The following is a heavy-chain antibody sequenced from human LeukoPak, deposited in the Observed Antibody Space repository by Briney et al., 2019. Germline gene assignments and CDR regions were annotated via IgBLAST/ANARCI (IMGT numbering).Heavy chain of an antibody. V-gene: IGHV1-2*02. CDR2: INPNSGGT. D-gene: IGHD3-22*01. J-gene: IGHJ2*01. CDR3: ARWHYEKSGVFDRYFDG. CDR1: GYTFTGDY. Sequence: AAVKVSCKASGYTFTGDYIHWVLQDPAQELQWMGWINPNSGGTNYAQTFQGRVTMTRDRSISTAYMELSRLRSDDTAVYFCARWHYEKSGVFDRYFDGWGRGTLLIVSS.